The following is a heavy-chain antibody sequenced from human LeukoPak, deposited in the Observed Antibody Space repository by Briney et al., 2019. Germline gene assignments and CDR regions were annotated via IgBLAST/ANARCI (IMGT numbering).Heavy chain of an antibody. CDR2: ISSGSSTI. J-gene: IGHJ6*02. CDR1: GFTFSSYS. CDR3: AKNLYCGGGSCYPSALGMDV. D-gene: IGHD2-15*01. Sequence: GGSLRLSCAASGFTFSSYSMNWVRQAPGKGLEWVSYISSGSSTIYYADSVKGRFTISRDNSKNTLFLQMNSLRAEDTAVYYCAKNLYCGGGSCYPSALGMDVWGQGTTVTVSS. V-gene: IGHV3-48*01.